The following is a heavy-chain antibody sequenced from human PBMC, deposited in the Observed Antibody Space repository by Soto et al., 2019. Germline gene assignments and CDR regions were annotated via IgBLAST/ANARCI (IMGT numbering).Heavy chain of an antibody. CDR2: IYYSGST. V-gene: IGHV4-31*03. J-gene: IGHJ4*02. CDR1: GGSISSGGYY. CDR3: ARAKMGHYYQCDY. D-gene: IGHD3-22*01. Sequence: PSETLSLTCTVSGGSISSGGYYWSWIRQHPGKGLEWIGYIYYSGSTYYNPSLKSRVTISVDTSKNQFSLKLSSVTAADTAVYYCARAKMGHYYQCDYWGQGTLVTVSS.